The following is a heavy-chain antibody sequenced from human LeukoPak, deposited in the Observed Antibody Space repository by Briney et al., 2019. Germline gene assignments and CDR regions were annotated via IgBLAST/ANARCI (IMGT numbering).Heavy chain of an antibody. CDR1: GGTFSSYA. Sequence: SVTVSCKASGGTFSSYAISWVRQAPGQGLEWMGGIIPIFGTANYAQKFQGRVTITTDESTSTAYMELSSLRSEDTAVYYCARASFRANYYYYYMDVWGKGTTVTVSS. J-gene: IGHJ6*03. D-gene: IGHD2-15*01. CDR2: IIPIFGTA. V-gene: IGHV1-69*05. CDR3: ARASFRANYYYYYMDV.